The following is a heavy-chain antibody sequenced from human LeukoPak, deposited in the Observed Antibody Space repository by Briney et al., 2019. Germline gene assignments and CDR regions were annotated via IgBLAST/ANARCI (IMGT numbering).Heavy chain of an antibody. D-gene: IGHD5-24*01. CDR1: GGSISSGSYY. V-gene: IGHV4-61*02. Sequence: PSQTLSLTCTVSGGSISSGSYYWSWIRQPAGKGLEWIGRIYTSGSTNYNPSLKSRVTISVDTSKNQFSLKLSSVTAADTAVYYCAREEMSNLDYWGQGTLVTVSS. J-gene: IGHJ4*02. CDR2: IYTSGST. CDR3: AREEMSNLDY.